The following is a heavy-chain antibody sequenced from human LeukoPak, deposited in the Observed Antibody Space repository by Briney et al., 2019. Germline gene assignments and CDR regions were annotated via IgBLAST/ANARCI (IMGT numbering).Heavy chain of an antibody. J-gene: IGHJ4*02. D-gene: IGHD3-10*01. CDR2: IKPDGSEK. Sequence: GGSLRLSCAASGFTFSSYWMSWVRQAPGKGPEWVANIKPDGSEKYYVDSVKGRFTISRDNAKNSLYLQMNSLRAEDTAVYYCARVYYYTSGSRWGDYFDYWGQGTLVTVSS. V-gene: IGHV3-7*01. CDR3: ARVYYYTSGSRWGDYFDY. CDR1: GFTFSSYW.